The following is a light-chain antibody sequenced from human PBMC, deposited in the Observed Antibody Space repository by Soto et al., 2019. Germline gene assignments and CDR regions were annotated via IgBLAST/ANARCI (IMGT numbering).Light chain of an antibody. Sequence: QSVLTQPASVSGSPGQSITISCAGTSSDIGAYNYVSWYQQHPGKAPKVMISEVSNRPSGVSNRFSGSKSGNTASLTISGLQAEDEADYYCSSLTSSSTLYVFGSGTKLTVL. J-gene: IGLJ1*01. V-gene: IGLV2-14*01. CDR2: EVS. CDR3: SSLTSSSTLYV. CDR1: SSDIGAYNY.